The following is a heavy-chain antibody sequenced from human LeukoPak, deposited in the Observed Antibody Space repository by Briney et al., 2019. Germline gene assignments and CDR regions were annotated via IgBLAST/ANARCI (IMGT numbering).Heavy chain of an antibody. V-gene: IGHV3-30*18. Sequence: SGGSLRLSCAASGFTFSSYGMHWVRQAPGKGLEWVAVISYDGSNKYYADSVKGRFTISRDNSKNTLYLQMNSLRAEDTAAYYCAKVLTSSSSSWYVEAFRGDYHYYGVDVWGQGTTVTVSS. J-gene: IGHJ6*02. D-gene: IGHD6-13*01. CDR1: GFTFSSYG. CDR3: AKVLTSSSSSWYVEAFRGDYHYYGVDV. CDR2: ISYDGSNK.